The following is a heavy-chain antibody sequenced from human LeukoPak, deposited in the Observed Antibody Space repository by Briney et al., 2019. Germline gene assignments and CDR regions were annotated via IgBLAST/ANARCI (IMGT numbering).Heavy chain of an antibody. Sequence: GGSLRLSCAASGFTFSAYWMSWVRQAPGKGLEWVANIKQDGSEKYYVDSVKGRFTISRDNAKNSLYLQMNSLRAEDTAVYYCAKDLYSGSSGDYWGQGTLVTVSS. V-gene: IGHV3-7*01. J-gene: IGHJ4*02. CDR1: GFTFSAYW. CDR2: IKQDGSEK. CDR3: AKDLYSGSSGDY. D-gene: IGHD1-26*01.